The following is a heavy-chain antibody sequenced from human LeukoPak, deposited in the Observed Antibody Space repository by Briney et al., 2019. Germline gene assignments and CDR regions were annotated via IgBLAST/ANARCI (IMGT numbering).Heavy chain of an antibody. CDR2: IYHSGST. V-gene: IGHV4-38-2*02. CDR1: GYSISSGYY. D-gene: IGHD3-22*01. Sequence: SETLSLTCTVSGYSISSGYYWGWIRQPPGKGLEWIGSIYHSGSTYYNPSLKSRVTISVDTSKNQFSLKLSSVTAADTAVYYCARGGDSTGYYGDAFDVWGQGTMVSVSS. CDR3: ARGGDSTGYYGDAFDV. J-gene: IGHJ3*01.